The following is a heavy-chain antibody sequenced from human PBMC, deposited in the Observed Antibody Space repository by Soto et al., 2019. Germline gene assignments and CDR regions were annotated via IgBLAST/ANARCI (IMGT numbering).Heavy chain of an antibody. CDR2: ISGYNGNT. D-gene: IGHD3-10*01. CDR1: GYNFTSYG. V-gene: IGHV1-18*01. Sequence: QVQLVQSGAEVKKPGASVKVSCKTSGYNFTSYGISWVRQAPGQGLEWMGWISGYNGNTNYAQKLQGRVTMTTDTSTRPAYMELRSLRSDDTAVYYCAREAVGGGLVRGDHWFDPWGQGTLVTVSS. J-gene: IGHJ5*02. CDR3: AREAVGGGLVRGDHWFDP.